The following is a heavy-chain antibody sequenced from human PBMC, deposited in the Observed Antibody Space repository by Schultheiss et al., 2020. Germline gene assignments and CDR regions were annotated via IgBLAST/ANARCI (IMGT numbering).Heavy chain of an antibody. CDR1: GYTFTGYY. J-gene: IGHJ3*02. V-gene: IGHV1-58*02. CDR2: IVVGSGNT. Sequence: SVKVSCKASGYTFTGYYMHWVRQAPGQGLEWIGWIVVGSGNTNYAQKFQERVTITRDMSTSTAYMELSSLRSEDTAVYYCAAVLRSGDSSGTDAFDIWGQGTMVNVSS. CDR3: AAVLRSGDSSGTDAFDI. D-gene: IGHD3-22*01.